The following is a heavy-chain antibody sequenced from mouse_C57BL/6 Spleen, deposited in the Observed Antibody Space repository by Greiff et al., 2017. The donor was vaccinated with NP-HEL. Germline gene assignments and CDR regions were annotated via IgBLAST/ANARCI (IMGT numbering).Heavy chain of an antibody. J-gene: IGHJ4*01. V-gene: IGHV5-17*01. CDR1: GFTFSDYG. CDR3: ARPGDYYAMDY. CDR2: ISSGSSTI. D-gene: IGHD3-3*01. Sequence: EVHLVESGGGLVKPGGSLKLSCAASGFTFSDYGMHWVRQAPEKGLEWVAYISSGSSTIYYADTVKGRFTISRDNAKNTLFLQMTSLRFEDTAMYYCARPGDYYAMDYWGQGTSVTVSS.